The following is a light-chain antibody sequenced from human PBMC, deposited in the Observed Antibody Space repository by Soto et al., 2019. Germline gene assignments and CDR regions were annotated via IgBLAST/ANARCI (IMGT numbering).Light chain of an antibody. CDR2: GAS. CDR3: QQYNNWPLT. J-gene: IGKJ4*01. Sequence: EIVMTQSPATLSVSPGERATLSCRASQTVYNNLAWYQQKPGQPPRLLIYGASASATGLPARFSGSGSGTDFTLTISSLQSEDFAVYYCQQYNNWPLTFGGGTKVEIK. CDR1: QTVYNN. V-gene: IGKV3-15*01.